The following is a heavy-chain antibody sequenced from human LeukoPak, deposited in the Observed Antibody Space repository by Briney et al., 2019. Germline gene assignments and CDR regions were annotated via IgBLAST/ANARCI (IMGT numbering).Heavy chain of an antibody. D-gene: IGHD3-10*01. CDR2: IYVSGST. Sequence: PSETLSLTCTVSGGSVSSYYWSWIRQPAGKGLEWIGRIYVSGSTKYNTSLKSRVTMSLDTSKNQFSLKLTSVSAADTAVYYGARGVVWFGESSHYFDYWGQGTLVTVSS. V-gene: IGHV4-4*07. CDR3: ARGVVWFGESSHYFDY. CDR1: GGSVSSYY. J-gene: IGHJ4*02.